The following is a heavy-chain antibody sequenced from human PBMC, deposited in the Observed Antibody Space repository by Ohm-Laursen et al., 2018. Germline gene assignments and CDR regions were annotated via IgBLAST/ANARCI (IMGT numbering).Heavy chain of an antibody. J-gene: IGHJ4*02. V-gene: IGHV1-8*01. CDR1: GYTFTSYD. D-gene: IGHD2-2*01. Sequence: ASVKVSCKASGYTFTSYDINWVRQATGQGLEWMGWMNPNSGNTGYAQKFQGRVTMTRSTSISTAYMELSSLKSEDTAVYYCARRYCTSSSCYYDYWGQGTLVTVSS. CDR2: MNPNSGNT. CDR3: ARRYCTSSSCYYDY.